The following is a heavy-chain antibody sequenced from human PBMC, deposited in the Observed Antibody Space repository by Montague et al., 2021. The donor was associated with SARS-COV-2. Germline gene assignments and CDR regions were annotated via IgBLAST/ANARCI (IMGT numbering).Heavy chain of an antibody. V-gene: IGHV4-59*08. CDR2: IYYSGNT. D-gene: IGHD4-17*01. J-gene: IGHJ6*02. Sequence: SETLSLTCSVSGDSISNYSWSWIRQSPGKGLEWIGYIYYSGNTNYNPSLTSRVTISVETSKNQVSLKLTSLTAADSAVYYCARALRVTTVTTQMYHNAMDVWGQGTSVTVSS. CDR1: GDSISNYS. CDR3: ARALRVTTVTTQMYHNAMDV.